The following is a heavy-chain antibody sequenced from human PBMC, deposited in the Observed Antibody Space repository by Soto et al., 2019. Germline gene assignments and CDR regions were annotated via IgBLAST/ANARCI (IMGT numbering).Heavy chain of an antibody. Sequence: GGSLRLSCAASGFTFSSYSMNWVRQAPGKGLEWVSYISSSSTIYHADSVKGRFTISRDNAKNSLYLQMNSLRAEDTAVYYCARSSGGKFDYWGQGTLVTVSS. CDR2: ISSSSTI. D-gene: IGHD2-15*01. CDR3: ARSSGGKFDY. CDR1: GFTFSSYS. J-gene: IGHJ4*02. V-gene: IGHV3-48*01.